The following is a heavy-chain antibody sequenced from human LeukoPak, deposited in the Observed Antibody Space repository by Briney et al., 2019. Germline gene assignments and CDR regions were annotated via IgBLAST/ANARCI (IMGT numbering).Heavy chain of an antibody. V-gene: IGHV3-30-3*01. J-gene: IGHJ3*02. D-gene: IGHD3-10*01. CDR1: GFTFSSYT. Sequence: GGSLRLSCAASGFTFSSYTMHWVRQAPGKGLEWVAVISYDGSNKYYVDSVKGRFTISRDNSKNTLYLQMNSLRAEDTAVYYCARGTYYYGSGETLGAFDIWGQGTMVTVSS. CDR2: ISYDGSNK. CDR3: ARGTYYYGSGETLGAFDI.